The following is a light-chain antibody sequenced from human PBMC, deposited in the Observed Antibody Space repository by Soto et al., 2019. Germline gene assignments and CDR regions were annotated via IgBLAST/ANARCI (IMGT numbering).Light chain of an antibody. CDR2: AAS. CDR1: QGVSTY. V-gene: IGKV1-39*01. J-gene: IGKJ2*01. CDR3: QQSYSTPHT. Sequence: DIQMTQSPSSLSASVGDRVTITCRASQGVSTYLLWYQQTQGKAPKLLIYAASSLGSGVPTRFRGSGTGTSCTLTLSSQQPEDYATYCCQQSYSTPHTFGLGTWLETK.